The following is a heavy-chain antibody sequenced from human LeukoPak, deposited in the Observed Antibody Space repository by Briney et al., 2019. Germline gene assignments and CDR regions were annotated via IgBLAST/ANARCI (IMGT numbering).Heavy chain of an antibody. V-gene: IGHV4-59*11. CDR1: SGSLSSHF. CDR3: ATIRRGDIFGYFDF. CDR2: MFDSVRT. Sequence: SETLSLTCTVSSGSLSSHFWSWIRQPPGKGLEWIGYMFDSVRTKDNPSLKSRLTLSADTSKNQFSLRLSSVTAADTAVYYCATIRRGDIFGYFDFWGQGIKVTVSS. J-gene: IGHJ4*02. D-gene: IGHD5-18*01.